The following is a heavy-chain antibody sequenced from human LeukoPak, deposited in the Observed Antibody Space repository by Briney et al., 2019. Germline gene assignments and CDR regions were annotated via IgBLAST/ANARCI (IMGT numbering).Heavy chain of an antibody. D-gene: IGHD5-12*01. J-gene: IGHJ4*02. CDR1: GGSFSGYY. V-gene: IGHV4-34*01. Sequence: SETLSLTCAVYGGSFSGYYWTWIRQSPGKGLEWIGEINHSGSTNYNPSLKSRVTISVDTSKNQFSLRLSSVTAADTAVYYCARAGYSGYDYFDYWGQGTLVTVSS. CDR3: ARAGYSGYDYFDY. CDR2: INHSGST.